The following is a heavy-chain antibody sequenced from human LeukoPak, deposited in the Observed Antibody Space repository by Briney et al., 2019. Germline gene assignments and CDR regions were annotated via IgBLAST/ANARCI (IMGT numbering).Heavy chain of an antibody. V-gene: IGHV3-11*04. Sequence: GGSLRLSCDASGFIFSDYYMSWVRQAPGKGLEWISYISNPSSTRYYADSVKGRFAISRDNAKNSLYLQMNSLRAEDTAVYYCARCGDGLPCDFDYWGQGTLVTVSS. J-gene: IGHJ4*02. CDR2: ISNPSSTR. CDR1: GFIFSDYY. CDR3: ARCGDGLPCDFDY. D-gene: IGHD3-10*01.